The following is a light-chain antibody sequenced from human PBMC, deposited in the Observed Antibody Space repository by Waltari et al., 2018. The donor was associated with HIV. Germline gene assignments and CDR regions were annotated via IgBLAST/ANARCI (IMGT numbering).Light chain of an antibody. Sequence: HSALTQPASVSASPGQSITISCTGTSGAFGISSRGSWYPQRPGKVPRVLISEVISRPSAVSTRFAGSTSGNTASLSISGLQSEVEADYSCASYTSNDTLVFGGGTKVTVL. J-gene: IGLJ3*02. CDR3: ASYTSNDTLV. CDR1: SGAFGISSR. V-gene: IGLV2-14*01. CDR2: EVI.